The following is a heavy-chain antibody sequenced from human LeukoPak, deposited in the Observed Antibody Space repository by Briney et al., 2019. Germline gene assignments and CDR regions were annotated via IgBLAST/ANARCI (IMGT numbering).Heavy chain of an antibody. CDR2: ISYDGSNK. CDR1: GSTFSSYG. CDR3: AKDRARITMIVVEDAFDI. Sequence: GRSLRLSCAASGSTFSSYGMHWVRQAPGKGLEWVAVISYDGSNKYYADSVKGRFTISRDNSKNTLYLQMNSLRAEDTAVYYCAKDRARITMIVVEDAFDIWGQGTMVTVSS. V-gene: IGHV3-30*18. D-gene: IGHD3-22*01. J-gene: IGHJ3*02.